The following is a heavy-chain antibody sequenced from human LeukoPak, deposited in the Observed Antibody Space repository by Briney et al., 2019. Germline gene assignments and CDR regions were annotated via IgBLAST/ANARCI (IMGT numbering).Heavy chain of an antibody. J-gene: IGHJ6*03. CDR1: GFAFSSYG. D-gene: IGHD6-19*01. CDR2: IHYDSSTE. Sequence: PGGSLRLSCAASGFAFSSYGMHWVRQAPGKGLEWVAYIHYDSSTEDYADSVKGRFTISRDNAKNSLYLQMNSLRAEDTAVYYCARDQWLARDRYMDVWGKGTTVTVSS. CDR3: ARDQWLARDRYMDV. V-gene: IGHV3-30*02.